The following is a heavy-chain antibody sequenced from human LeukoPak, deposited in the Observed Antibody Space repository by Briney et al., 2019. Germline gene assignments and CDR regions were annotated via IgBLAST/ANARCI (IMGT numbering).Heavy chain of an antibody. V-gene: IGHV1-46*01. J-gene: IGHJ4*02. CDR1: GYTFTSYY. CDR2: INPIGGGT. Sequence: ASVKVSCKASGYTFTSYYMHWVRQAPGQGLEWMGIINPIGGGTSYAQKFQGRVTMTTDTSTSTVYMELSSLRSEDTAVYYCARDCTYGVCPFDSWGQGTLVTVSS. CDR3: ARDCTYGVCPFDS. D-gene: IGHD2-8*01.